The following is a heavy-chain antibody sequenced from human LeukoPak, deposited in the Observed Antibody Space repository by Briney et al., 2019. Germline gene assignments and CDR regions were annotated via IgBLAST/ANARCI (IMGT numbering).Heavy chain of an antibody. CDR3: AREWAPYNWYYTVELFRWFDP. CDR2: INWNGDST. J-gene: IGHJ5*02. V-gene: IGHV3-20*04. CDR1: GFIFDDYG. Sequence: RPGGSLRLSCTASGFIFDDYGMTWVRQVPGKGLEWISGINWNGDSTGYADSVRGRFTISRDNAQSSLYLQMNSLRAEDTAVYYCAREWAPYNWYYTVELFRWFDPWGQGTLVTVSS. D-gene: IGHD1-20*01.